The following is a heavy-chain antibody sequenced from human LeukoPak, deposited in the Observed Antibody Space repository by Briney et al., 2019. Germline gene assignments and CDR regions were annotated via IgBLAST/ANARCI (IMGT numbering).Heavy chain of an antibody. D-gene: IGHD1-26*01. CDR1: GFTFSSYG. CDR3: ARSSGGSYLLFDY. J-gene: IGHJ4*02. V-gene: IGHV3-30*03. CDR2: ISYDGSNK. Sequence: QTGRSLRLSCAASGFTFSSYGMHWVRQAPGKGLEWVAVISYDGSNKYYADSVKGRSTISRDNSKNTLYLQMNSLRAEDTAVYYCARSSGGSYLLFDYWGQGTLVTVSS.